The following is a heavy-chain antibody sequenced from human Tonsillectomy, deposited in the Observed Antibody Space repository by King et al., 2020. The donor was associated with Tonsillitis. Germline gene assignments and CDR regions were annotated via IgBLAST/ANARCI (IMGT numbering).Heavy chain of an antibody. Sequence: QLVQSGGGLVQPGGSLRLSCAASGFTFSSYWMSWVRQAPGKGLEWVANIKQDGSEKYYVDSVKGRFTISRDNAKNSLYLQMNSLRAEDTAVYYCARAGGRLVYGMDVWGQGTTVTVSS. CDR3: ARAGGRLVYGMDV. D-gene: IGHD3-9*01. CDR2: IKQDGSEK. J-gene: IGHJ6*02. V-gene: IGHV3-7*01. CDR1: GFTFSSYW.